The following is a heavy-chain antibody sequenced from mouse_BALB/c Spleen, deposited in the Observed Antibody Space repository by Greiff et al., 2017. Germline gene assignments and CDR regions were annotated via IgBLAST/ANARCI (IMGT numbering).Heavy chain of an antibody. CDR1: GYSFTSYY. CDR3: AIITTVYYFDY. J-gene: IGHJ2*01. D-gene: IGHD1-1*01. V-gene: IGHV1-66*01. Sequence: VQLQESGPELVKPGASVKISCKASGYSFTSYYIHWVKQRPGQGLEWIGWIFPGSGNTKYNEKFKGKATLTADTSSSTAYMQLSSLTSEDSAVYFCAIITTVYYFDYWGQGTTLTVSS. CDR2: IFPGSGNT.